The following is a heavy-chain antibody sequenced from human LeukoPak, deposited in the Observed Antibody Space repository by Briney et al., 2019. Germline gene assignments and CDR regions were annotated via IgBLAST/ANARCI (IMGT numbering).Heavy chain of an antibody. CDR2: INHSGST. Sequence: SETLSLTCAVYGGSFSGYYWSWIRQPPGKGLEWIGEINHSGSTNYNPSLNSRVTISVDTSKNQCSLKLRSVTAADTAVYYCAREGVAAAGTLYYFDYWGQGTLVTVSS. V-gene: IGHV4-34*01. D-gene: IGHD6-13*01. CDR3: AREGVAAAGTLYYFDY. J-gene: IGHJ4*02. CDR1: GGSFSGYY.